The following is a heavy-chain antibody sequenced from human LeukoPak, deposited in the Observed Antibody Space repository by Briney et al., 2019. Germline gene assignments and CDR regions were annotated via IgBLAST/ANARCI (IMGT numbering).Heavy chain of an antibody. CDR2: ISGSGDNT. Sequence: GGSLRLSCAASGFTFSSYAMSWVRQAPGKGLEWVSGISGSGDNTYYADSVKGRFTISRDNAKNSLYLQMNSLRDEDTAVYYCAGDESYAFDIWGQGTMVTVSS. CDR1: GFTFSSYA. CDR3: AGDESYAFDI. J-gene: IGHJ3*02. V-gene: IGHV3-23*01.